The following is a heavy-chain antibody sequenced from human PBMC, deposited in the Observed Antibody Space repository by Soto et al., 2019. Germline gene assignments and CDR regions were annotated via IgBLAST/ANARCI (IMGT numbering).Heavy chain of an antibody. Sequence: GVSLRLSCAASGFTFSSYAMSWVRQAPGKGLEWVSAISGSGGSTYYADSVKGRFTISRDSSKNTLYLQMNSLRAEDTAVYYCAKDSFEVVAANHFNYWGQETLVTVSS. V-gene: IGHV3-23*01. CDR3: AKDSFEVVAANHFNY. CDR1: GFTFSSYA. D-gene: IGHD2-15*01. J-gene: IGHJ4*02. CDR2: ISGSGGST.